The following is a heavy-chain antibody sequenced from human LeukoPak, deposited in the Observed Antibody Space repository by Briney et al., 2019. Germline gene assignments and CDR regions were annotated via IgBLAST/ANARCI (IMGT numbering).Heavy chain of an antibody. Sequence: SETLSLTCTVSGGSNSGYYWRWIRQPPGQGLEWIGFIYYRGTSKYNPSLMSRVTMSVDTSKNQVSLKLSSVTAADTAVYYCARHYCSGGNCYYFDHWGQGTLVTVSS. D-gene: IGHD2-15*01. V-gene: IGHV4-59*08. CDR1: GGSNSGYY. CDR2: IYYRGTS. CDR3: ARHYCSGGNCYYFDH. J-gene: IGHJ4*02.